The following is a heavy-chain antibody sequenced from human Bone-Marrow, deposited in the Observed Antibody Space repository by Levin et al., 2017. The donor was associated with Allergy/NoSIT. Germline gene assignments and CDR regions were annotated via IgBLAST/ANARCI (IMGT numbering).Heavy chain of an antibody. Sequence: PGASVKVSCKASGYTFTGFYIHWVRQAPGQGLEWMGRIDPKSGGTNSAQKFQGRITMTSDTSSRTAHMELSSLTSDDTAVYYCARGGYPSGTYYDYWGHGALVTVSS. V-gene: IGHV1-2*06. CDR2: IDPKSGGT. D-gene: IGHD3-10*01. J-gene: IGHJ4*01. CDR1: GYTFTGFY. CDR3: ARGGYPSGTYYDY.